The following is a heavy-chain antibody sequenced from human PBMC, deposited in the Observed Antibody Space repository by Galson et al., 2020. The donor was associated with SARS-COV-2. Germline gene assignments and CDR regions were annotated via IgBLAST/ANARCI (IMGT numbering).Heavy chain of an antibody. V-gene: IGHV4-38-2*02. CDR2: VYPSGTT. CDR1: GYSVSTTNY. CDR3: ARQGVNMIVLVTVPGWYFDL. J-gene: IGHJ2*01. Sequence: SETLSLTCTVSGYSVSTTNYWGWVRQPPGRGLEWIGSVYPSGTTYYNPSLKSRVTISVDTSKNQFSLRLDSVTAADTDLYYCARQGVNMIVLVTVPGWYFDLWCRGTLVTVSS. D-gene: IGHD3-22*01.